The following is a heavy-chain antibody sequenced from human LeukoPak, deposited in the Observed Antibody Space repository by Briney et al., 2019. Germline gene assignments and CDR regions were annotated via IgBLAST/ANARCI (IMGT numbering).Heavy chain of an antibody. D-gene: IGHD3-10*01. J-gene: IGHJ6*02. Sequence: RGSLRLSCAASGFTLSSYSMNWVRQAPGKGLEWVSYISGGSSTIYNADSVKGRFTISRDNAKNSLYLQMNSLRAEDTAVYYCARDWTYYYGSGSLHYYGMDVWGQGTTVTVSS. CDR2: ISGGSSTI. CDR3: ARDWTYYYGSGSLHYYGMDV. V-gene: IGHV3-48*01. CDR1: GFTLSSYS.